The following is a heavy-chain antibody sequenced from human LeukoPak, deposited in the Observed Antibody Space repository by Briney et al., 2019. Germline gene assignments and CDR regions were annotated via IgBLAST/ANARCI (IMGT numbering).Heavy chain of an antibody. J-gene: IGHJ4*02. CDR1: GFTFSSYA. Sequence: GGSLRLSCAASGFTFSSYAMHWVRQAPGKGLEWVAVVSYDGSNKYYADSVKGRFTISRDNSKNTLYLQMNSLRAEDTAVYYCARGRLSTIRSFYFDYWGQGTLITVSS. CDR2: VSYDGSNK. V-gene: IGHV3-30*04. CDR3: ARGRLSTIRSFYFDY. D-gene: IGHD5/OR15-5a*01.